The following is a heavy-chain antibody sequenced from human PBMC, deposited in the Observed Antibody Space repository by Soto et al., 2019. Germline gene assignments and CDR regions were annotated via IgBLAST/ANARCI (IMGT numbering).Heavy chain of an antibody. Sequence: SETLCVMCHVSGGPFRGSYWSWIRQSPAMGLPWIGEFHHSGYTKYNRSLSSRVTLSGDTSKNQFSLRLTSVTAADTAVYFCPRSRPRRAGHKCYQGFVTWCQGRPVNV. D-gene: IGHD2-8*01. CDR2: FHHSGYT. CDR1: GGPFRGSY. V-gene: IGHV4-34*01. J-gene: IGHJ4*01. CDR3: PRSRPRRAGHKCYQGFVT.